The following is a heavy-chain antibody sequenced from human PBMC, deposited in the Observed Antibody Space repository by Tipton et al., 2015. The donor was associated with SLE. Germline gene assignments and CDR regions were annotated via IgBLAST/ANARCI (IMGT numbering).Heavy chain of an antibody. CDR1: GFTFSRYW. CDR3: ARKVVVPGAIRAYFGMDV. CDR2: INGDGSST. V-gene: IGHV3-74*01. J-gene: IGHJ6*02. Sequence: SLRLSCAASGFTFSRYWMHWVRQAPGKGLVWVSHINGDGSSTSYADSVKGRFTISRDNAKNTLYLQMNSLRVEDTAVYYCARKVVVPGAIRAYFGMDVWGQGTTVTVSS. D-gene: IGHD2-2*01.